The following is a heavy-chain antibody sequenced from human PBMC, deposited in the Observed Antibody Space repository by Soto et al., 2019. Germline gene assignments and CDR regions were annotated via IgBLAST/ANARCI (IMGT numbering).Heavy chain of an antibody. CDR1: GGSISSGGYY. J-gene: IGHJ5*02. V-gene: IGHV4-31*01. CDR3: ARAYYDFWSGYFCGFDP. CDR2: IYYNGST. Sequence: QVQLQESGPGLVKPSQTLSLTCTVSGGSISSGGYYWSWIRQHPGKGLEWIGYIYYNGSTYYNPSPQGPGTLPVDTSKNQFSLTLSSVTAADTAVYYCARAYYDFWSGYFCGFDPWGQGTLVTVSS. D-gene: IGHD3-3*01.